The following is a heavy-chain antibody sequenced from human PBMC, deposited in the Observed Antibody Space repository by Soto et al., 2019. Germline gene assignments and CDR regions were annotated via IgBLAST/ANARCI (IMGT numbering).Heavy chain of an antibody. D-gene: IGHD6-19*01. CDR1: GFTFSSYA. V-gene: IGHV3-23*01. CDR3: ENEALKTPVAGPVDC. CDR2: ISGSGGST. J-gene: IGHJ4*02. Sequence: EVQLLESGGGLVQPGGSQRLSCTASGFTFSSYALSWVRQAPGKGLEWVSSISGSGGSTYYADSVKGRATISRDNSKNTLYLQMSHLRAEDTAVYCCENEALKTPVAGPVDCWGQGTVVTVSS.